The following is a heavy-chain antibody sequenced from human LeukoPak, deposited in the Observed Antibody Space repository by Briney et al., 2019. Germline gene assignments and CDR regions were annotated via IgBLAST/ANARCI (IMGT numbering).Heavy chain of an antibody. J-gene: IGHJ4*02. CDR3: ATTAYYYDSSGYYYFLY. CDR2: ISSSSSYI. D-gene: IGHD3-22*01. Sequence: PGGSLRLSCAASGFTFSSYSMNWVRQAPGKGLEWVSSISSSSSYIYYADSVKGRFTISRDNAKNSLYLQMNSLRAEDTAVYYCATTAYYYDSSGYYYFLYWGQGTLVTVSS. V-gene: IGHV3-21*01. CDR1: GFTFSSYS.